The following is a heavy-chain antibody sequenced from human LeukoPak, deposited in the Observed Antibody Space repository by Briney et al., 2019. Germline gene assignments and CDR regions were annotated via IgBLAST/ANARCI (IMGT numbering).Heavy chain of an antibody. CDR1: GGSLSSYY. J-gene: IGHJ4*02. CDR2: IYYSGST. D-gene: IGHD5-18*01. Sequence: SETLSLTCTVSGGSLSSYYWSWLRQPPGKGLEWIGYIYYSGSTNYNPSLKSRVTISVDTSKNQFSLKLSSVTAADTAVYYCARRRTGYSYPQPYYFDYWGQGTQVTVSS. V-gene: IGHV4-59*08. CDR3: ARRRTGYSYPQPYYFDY.